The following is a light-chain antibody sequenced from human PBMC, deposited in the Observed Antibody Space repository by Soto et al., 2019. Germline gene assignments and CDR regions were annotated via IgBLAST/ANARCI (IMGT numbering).Light chain of an antibody. J-gene: IGKJ4*01. V-gene: IGKV3-15*01. CDR1: QSVSSN. CDR3: QQYNNWPSLT. Sequence: EIVMTQSPATLSVSPGXRATLSCRASQSVSSNLAWYQQKPGQAPRLLIYGASTRATGIPARFSGSGSGTEFTLTISSLQSEDFAVYYCQQYNNWPSLTFGGGTKVDSK. CDR2: GAS.